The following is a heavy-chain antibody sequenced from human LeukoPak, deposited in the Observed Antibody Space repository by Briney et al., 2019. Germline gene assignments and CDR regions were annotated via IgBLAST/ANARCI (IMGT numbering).Heavy chain of an antibody. Sequence: GGSLRLTCVVSGFNFNNHEMNWVRQAPGKGLEWVSYISSSGSSIYYADSVKGRFTISRDNARNSLYLQVDSLRVEDTALYYCVRDDGAYYQHSMDVWGKGTTVTVSS. CDR1: GFNFNNHE. CDR2: ISSSGSSI. CDR3: VRDDGAYYQHSMDV. D-gene: IGHD3-16*01. J-gene: IGHJ6*03. V-gene: IGHV3-48*03.